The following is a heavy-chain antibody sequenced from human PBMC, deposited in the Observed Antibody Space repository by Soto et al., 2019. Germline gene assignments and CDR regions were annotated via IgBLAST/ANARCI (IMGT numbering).Heavy chain of an antibody. CDR3: AHSPMFCSGTSCFSSNWFDP. J-gene: IGHJ5*02. D-gene: IGHD2-2*01. V-gene: IGHV2-5*02. CDR2: IYWDDDK. Sequence: GSGPTLVNPPQPLTLTCTFSGFSLSSYGVGVGWIRQPPGKAPEWLALIYWDDDKRYSPSLQSRLTITKDTSKNKVVLRMTNIEPLDTATYYCAHSPMFCSGTSCFSSNWFDPWGQGTLVTVSS. CDR1: GFSLSSYGVG.